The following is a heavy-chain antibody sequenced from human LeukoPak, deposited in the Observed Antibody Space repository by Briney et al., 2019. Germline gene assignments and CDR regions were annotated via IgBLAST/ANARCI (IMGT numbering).Heavy chain of an antibody. Sequence: KTSETLSLTCTVSGGSMYSYYWRWIRQPPGKGLEWIGNIYHSGNSNFIPSYNPSLKSRVTISVDTSKSQFSLRLTSVTAADTAVYYCARDEGRDGYGDYWGQGTLVTVSS. J-gene: IGHJ4*02. D-gene: IGHD5-12*01. CDR2: IYHSGNS. CDR1: GGSMYSYY. CDR3: ARDEGRDGYGDY. V-gene: IGHV4-59*12.